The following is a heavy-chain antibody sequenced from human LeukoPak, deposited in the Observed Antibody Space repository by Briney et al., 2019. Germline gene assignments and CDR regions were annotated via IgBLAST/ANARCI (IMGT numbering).Heavy chain of an antibody. CDR2: INSDGSTT. D-gene: IGHD1-26*01. J-gene: IGHJ4*02. V-gene: IGHV3-74*01. CDR1: GFTFSSYW. Sequence: EGSLRLSCAASGFTFSSYWMHWVRQAPGKGLVWVSRINSDGSTTNYADSVKGRFTISRDNAKNTLYLQMNSLRAEDTAVYYCARRSSGSPPYYFDYWGQGTLVTLSS. CDR3: ARRSSGSPPYYFDY.